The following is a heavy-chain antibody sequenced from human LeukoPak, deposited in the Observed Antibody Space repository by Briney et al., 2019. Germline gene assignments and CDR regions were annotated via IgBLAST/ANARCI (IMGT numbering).Heavy chain of an antibody. CDR2: IYYSGST. Sequence: SETQSLTCTVSGGSISSGGYYWSWIRQHPGKGLERIGYIYYSGSTYYNPSLKSRVTISVDTSENQFCLKLSSVTAADTAVYYCARSHDYGDYVFDYWGQGTLVTVSS. CDR3: ARSHDYGDYVFDY. CDR1: GGSISSGGYY. D-gene: IGHD4-17*01. J-gene: IGHJ4*02. V-gene: IGHV4-31*03.